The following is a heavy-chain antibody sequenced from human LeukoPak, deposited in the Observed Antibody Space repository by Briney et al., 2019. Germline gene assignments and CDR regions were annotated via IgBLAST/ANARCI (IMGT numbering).Heavy chain of an antibody. CDR1: GGSISSSSYY. D-gene: IGHD3-10*01. CDR3: ASRRAMVREADLDY. V-gene: IGHV4-39*01. Sequence: SEALSLTCTVSGGSISSSSYYWGWIRQPPGKGLEWIGSIYYSGSTYYNPSLKSRVTISVDTSKNQFSLKLSSVTAADTAVYYCASRRAMVREADLDYWGQGTLVTVSS. CDR2: IYYSGST. J-gene: IGHJ4*02.